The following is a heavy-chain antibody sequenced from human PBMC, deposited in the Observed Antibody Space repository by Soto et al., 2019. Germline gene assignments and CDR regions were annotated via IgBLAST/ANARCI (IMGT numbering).Heavy chain of an antibody. V-gene: IGHV4-4*02. CDR3: ARVFSSGSGWMYYFDF. CDR2: IFHTGGT. J-gene: IGHJ4*02. D-gene: IGHD6-25*01. CDR1: SDSIAGENW. Sequence: QVQLQESGPGLVKPSETLSLTCTVSSDSIAGENWWSWVRQPPGMGREWIGEIFHTGGTNYNPSLKSRVTMEVDKSNNQFSLKLISATAAETAVYNCARVFSSGSGWMYYFDFWGQGTLVSVSS.